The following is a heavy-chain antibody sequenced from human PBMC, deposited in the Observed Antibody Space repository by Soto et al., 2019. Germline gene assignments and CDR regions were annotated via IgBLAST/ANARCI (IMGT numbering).Heavy chain of an antibody. Sequence: SETLSLTCTVSGGSISSSSYYWGWIRQPPGKGLEWIGSIYYSGSTYYNPSLKSRVTISVDTSKNQFSLKLSSVTAADTAVYYCARPLYSSSSNNWFDPWGQGTLVTVSS. CDR2: IYYSGST. D-gene: IGHD6-6*01. V-gene: IGHV4-39*01. CDR3: ARPLYSSSSNNWFDP. CDR1: GGSISSSSYY. J-gene: IGHJ5*02.